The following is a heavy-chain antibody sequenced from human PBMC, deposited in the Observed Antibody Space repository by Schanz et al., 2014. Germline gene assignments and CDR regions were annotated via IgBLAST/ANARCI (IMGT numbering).Heavy chain of an antibody. D-gene: IGHD3-16*02. CDR1: GFIFSNYG. CDR3: AKSGPDRWGNYQVDY. V-gene: IGHV3-30*02. CDR2: IRDDGTYQ. J-gene: IGHJ4*02. Sequence: QVQLVESGGGVVQQGGSLRLSCAASGFIFSNYGMHWVRQAPGKGLEWVAFIRDDGTYQNYADSIKGRFTVSRDNSKTTGFLQMHRLRADDTVVYYCAKSGPDRWGNYQVDYWGEGTLVTFSS.